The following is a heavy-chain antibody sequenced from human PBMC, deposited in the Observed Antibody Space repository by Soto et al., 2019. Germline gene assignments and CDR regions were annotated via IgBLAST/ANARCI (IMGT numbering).Heavy chain of an antibody. CDR3: ARDIVVVPAPNSNIFDS. D-gene: IGHD2-2*01. J-gene: IGHJ4*02. CDR1: GYTFTSYG. Sequence: ASVKVSCKASGYTFTSYGISWVRQAPGQGLEWMGWISAYNGNTNYAQKLQGRVTVTTDTSTSTAYMELRSLRSDDTAVYYCARDIVVVPAPNSNIFDSGGQGTLFTVP. V-gene: IGHV1-18*01. CDR2: ISAYNGNT.